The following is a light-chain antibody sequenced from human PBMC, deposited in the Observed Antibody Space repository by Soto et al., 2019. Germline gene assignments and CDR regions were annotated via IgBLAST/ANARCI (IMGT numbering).Light chain of an antibody. J-gene: IGLJ3*02. V-gene: IGLV1-40*01. Sequence: QSVLTQPPSASGAPGQRVTISCTGSSSNIGAGYDVHWYQQFSGTSPKLLIYGNDNRPSGVPDRFSGSKSGTSASLAITGLQAEDEADYYCQSYDSSLSGFWVFGGGTQLTVL. CDR1: SSNIGAGYD. CDR3: QSYDSSLSGFWV. CDR2: GND.